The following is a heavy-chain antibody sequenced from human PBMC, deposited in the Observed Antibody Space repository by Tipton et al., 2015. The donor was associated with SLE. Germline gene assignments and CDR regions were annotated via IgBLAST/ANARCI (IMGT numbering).Heavy chain of an antibody. CDR2: ISDSGGST. CDR1: GFTFSSYA. CDR3: AKHEPAWYLDP. V-gene: IGHV3-23*01. J-gene: IGHJ2*01. Sequence: SLRLSCAASGFTFSSYAMSWGRQAPAKGMERVSAISDSGGSTYYAHSVKGRSTIPRDNSKNTQYLQMNSRTAEARPVNYCAKHEPAWYLDPWGRGP.